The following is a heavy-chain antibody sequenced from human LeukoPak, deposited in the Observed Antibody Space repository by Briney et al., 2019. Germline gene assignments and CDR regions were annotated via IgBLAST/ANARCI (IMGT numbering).Heavy chain of an antibody. CDR2: IKGGGGDP. V-gene: IGHV3-23*01. J-gene: IGHJ4*02. CDR1: GFTFSSYA. D-gene: IGHD2-21*02. Sequence: GGSLRLSCAASGFTFSSYAMDWVRQAPGKGLEWVSSIKGGGGDPFYADSVRGRFTISRDNSKNTLYLQLNSLRAEDTAVYFCAKGGHDFNPFYCWGQGALVTVSS. CDR3: AKGGHDFNPFYC.